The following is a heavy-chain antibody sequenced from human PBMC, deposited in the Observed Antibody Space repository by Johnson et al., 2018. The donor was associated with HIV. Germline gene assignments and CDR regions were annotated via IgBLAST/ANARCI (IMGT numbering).Heavy chain of an antibody. V-gene: IGHV3-73*02. CDR1: VFTFSGSA. D-gene: IGHD3-22*01. CDR2: IRSKPYSYAT. J-gene: IGHJ3*02. CDR3: TRTDDTYYYDSSGYVDAFDI. Sequence: LQLVESGGGLVLPGASLKLPCSVSVFTFSGSAMHWVRQASGKGLEWVGRIRSKPYSYATAYAASVTGRFTISRADSKNTAYLQMNSLKTEDTAVYYCTRTDDTYYYDSSGYVDAFDIWGQGTTVIVSS.